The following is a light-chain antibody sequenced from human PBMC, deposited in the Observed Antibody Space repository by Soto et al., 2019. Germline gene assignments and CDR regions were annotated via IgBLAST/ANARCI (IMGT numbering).Light chain of an antibody. V-gene: IGKV1-5*01. J-gene: IGKJ2*01. Sequence: DIQVTQSPSTLSASVGDRVTITCRASQRISSWLAWYQQKPGKAPKLLIYDASSLESWVPSRFSGSGSGTEFTLTISSLQPDDFATYYCQQYTSYGIYTFGQGTKLEIK. CDR3: QQYTSYGIYT. CDR1: QRISSW. CDR2: DAS.